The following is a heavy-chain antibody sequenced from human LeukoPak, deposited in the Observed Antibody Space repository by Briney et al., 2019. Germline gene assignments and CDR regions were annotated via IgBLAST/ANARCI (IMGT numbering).Heavy chain of an antibody. Sequence: GGSLRLSCAASGFTFSSYSMNWVRQAPGKGLEWVSSISSSSYYIYYADSVKGRFTISRDNAKNSLYLQMNSLRAEDTAVYYCVRGPVTTTYYYGMDVWGQGTTVTVSS. CDR3: VRGPVTTTYYYGMDV. CDR2: ISSSSYYI. V-gene: IGHV3-21*01. D-gene: IGHD4-17*01. CDR1: GFTFSSYS. J-gene: IGHJ6*02.